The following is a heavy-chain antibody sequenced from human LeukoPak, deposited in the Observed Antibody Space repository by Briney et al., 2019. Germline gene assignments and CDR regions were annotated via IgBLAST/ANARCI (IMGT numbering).Heavy chain of an antibody. J-gene: IGHJ6*02. CDR2: INPNSGGT. CDR1: GYTFTGYY. Sequence: ASVKVSCKASGYTFTGYYRHWVRQAPGQGLEWMGWINPNSGGTNYTQKFQGRVTMTRDTSISTAYMELSSLRSDDTAVYYCARDTAAAQLWQDYYGMDVWGQGTTVTVSS. CDR3: ARDTAAAQLWQDYYGMDV. D-gene: IGHD5-18*01. V-gene: IGHV1-2*02.